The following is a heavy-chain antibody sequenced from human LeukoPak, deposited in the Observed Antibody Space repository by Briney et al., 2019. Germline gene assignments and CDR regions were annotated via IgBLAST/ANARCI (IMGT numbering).Heavy chain of an antibody. CDR1: GGSISSYY. V-gene: IGHV4-59*01. Sequence: LETLSLTCTVSGGSISSYYWSWIRQPPGKGLEWIGYIYYSGSTNYNASLKSRVTISVDTSKNQFSLKLSSVTAADTAVYYCARSSGSYYWFDPWGQGTLVTVSS. CDR2: IYYSGST. CDR3: ARSSGSYYWFDP. D-gene: IGHD3-10*01. J-gene: IGHJ5*02.